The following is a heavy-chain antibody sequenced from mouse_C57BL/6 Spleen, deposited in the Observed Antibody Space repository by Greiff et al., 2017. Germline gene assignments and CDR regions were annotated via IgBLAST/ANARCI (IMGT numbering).Heavy chain of an antibody. V-gene: IGHV1-81*01. CDR1: GYTFTSYG. Sequence: VQLKASGAELARPGASVKLSCKASGYTFTSYGLSWVKQRTGQGLEWIGEIYPRSGNTYYNEKCKGKATLTADQSSSTAYMALRSLTSEGSAVYCCARWGYDYDLYAMDYWGKGTSVTDSS. CDR2: IYPRSGNT. CDR3: ARWGYDYDLYAMDY. D-gene: IGHD2-4*01. J-gene: IGHJ4*01.